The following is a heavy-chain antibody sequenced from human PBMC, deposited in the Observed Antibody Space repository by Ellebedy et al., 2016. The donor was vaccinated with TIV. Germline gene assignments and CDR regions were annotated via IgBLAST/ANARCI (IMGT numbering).Heavy chain of an antibody. CDR3: ARGVEGAISDY. D-gene: IGHD1-26*01. Sequence: GESLKISCAASGFTLSDHYMDWVRQAPGKGLEWVGRTRNKARCYTTVYAASVKGRFTISRDDSKNSLYLQMNSLKTEDTAVYYCARGVEGAISDYWGQGTLVTVSS. CDR2: TRNKARCYTT. V-gene: IGHV3-72*01. CDR1: GFTLSDHY. J-gene: IGHJ4*02.